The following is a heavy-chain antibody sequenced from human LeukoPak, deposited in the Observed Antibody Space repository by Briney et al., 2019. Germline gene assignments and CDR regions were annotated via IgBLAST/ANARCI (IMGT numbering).Heavy chain of an antibody. CDR1: GFTLSNAY. J-gene: IGHJ5*02. V-gene: IGHV3-15*01. CDR2: IKNKTNGGTT. CDR3: TTALAPYYDSSGYHH. D-gene: IGHD3-22*01. Sequence: PGGSLRLSCAASGFTLSNAYMSWVRQAPGKGLEWVGRIKNKTNGGTTDYAAPVKGRFTISRDDSKNTLYLQMNSLKTEDTAVYYCTTALAPYYDSSGYHHWGQGTLVTVSS.